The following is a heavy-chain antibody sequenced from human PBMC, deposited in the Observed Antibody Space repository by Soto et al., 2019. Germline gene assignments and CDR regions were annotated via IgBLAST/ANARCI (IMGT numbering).Heavy chain of an antibody. D-gene: IGHD6-13*01. CDR1: GGSFSGYY. V-gene: IGHV4-34*01. CDR2: INHSGST. Sequence: QVQLQQWGAGLLKPSETLSLTCAVYGGSFSGYYWRWIRQPPGKGLEWIGEINHSGSTNYNPSLKSRXXRXGXXFNNQFSLKLSSVTAADTAVYYCASSRIAAAVVDPWGQGTLVTVSS. CDR3: ASSRIAAAVVDP. J-gene: IGHJ5*02.